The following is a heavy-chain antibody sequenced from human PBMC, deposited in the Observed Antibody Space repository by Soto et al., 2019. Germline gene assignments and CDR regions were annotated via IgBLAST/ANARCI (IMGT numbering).Heavy chain of an antibody. CDR3: ARLRYSSSWIWFDP. CDR1: GGSISSSSYY. V-gene: IGHV4-39*01. D-gene: IGHD6-13*01. CDR2: IYYSGST. J-gene: IGHJ5*02. Sequence: QLQLQESGPGLVKPSETLSLTCTVSGGSISSSSYYWGWIRQPPGKGLEWIGSIYYSGSTYYNPSLKSRVTISVDTSKNQFSLKLSSVTAADTAVYYCARLRYSSSWIWFDPWGQGTLVTVSS.